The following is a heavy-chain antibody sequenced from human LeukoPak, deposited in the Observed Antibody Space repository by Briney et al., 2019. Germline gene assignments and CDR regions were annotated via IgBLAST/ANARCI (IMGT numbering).Heavy chain of an antibody. Sequence: GASVKVSCKASGYTFTSYGISWVRQAPGQGLEWMGWISAYNGNTNYAQKLQGRVTMTTDTSTSTAYMELRSLRSDDTAVYYCARGAGTTPPGYYYYYMDVWGKGTTVTVSS. J-gene: IGHJ6*03. CDR3: ARGAGTTPPGYYYYYMDV. V-gene: IGHV1-18*01. CDR2: ISAYNGNT. CDR1: GYTFTSYG. D-gene: IGHD4-17*01.